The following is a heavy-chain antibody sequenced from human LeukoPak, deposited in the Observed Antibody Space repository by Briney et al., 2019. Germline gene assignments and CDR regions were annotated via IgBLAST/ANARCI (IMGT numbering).Heavy chain of an antibody. Sequence: SETLSLTCAVYGGSFSGYYWSWIRQPPGEGLEWIGEINHSGSTNYNPSLKSRVTISVDTSKNQFSLKLSSVTAADTAVYYCASSGYSYEVYYYGMDVWGQGTTVTVSS. D-gene: IGHD5-18*01. CDR2: INHSGST. J-gene: IGHJ6*02. CDR1: GGSFSGYY. V-gene: IGHV4-34*01. CDR3: ASSGYSYEVYYYGMDV.